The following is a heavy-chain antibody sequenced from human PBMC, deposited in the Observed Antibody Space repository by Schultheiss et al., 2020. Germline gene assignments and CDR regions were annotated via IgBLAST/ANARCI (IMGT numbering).Heavy chain of an antibody. Sequence: GGSLRLSCAASGFTFSSYAMSWVRQAPGKGLEWVSAISGSGCSTYYADSVKCRFTISRDNSKNTLYLQMNSLRAEDTAVYYCAKEVGWELLLPFDYWGQGTLVTVSS. D-gene: IGHD1-26*01. CDR1: GFTFSSYA. V-gene: IGHV3-23*01. J-gene: IGHJ4*02. CDR2: ISGSGCST. CDR3: AKEVGWELLLPFDY.